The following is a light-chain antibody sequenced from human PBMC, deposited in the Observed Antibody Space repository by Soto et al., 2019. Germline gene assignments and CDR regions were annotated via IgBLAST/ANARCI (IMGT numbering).Light chain of an antibody. CDR2: GNN. CDR1: SSNIGAAYD. CDR3: QSYDSSLSGWV. Sequence: QSVLTQPPSVSGAPGQTVTISCTRSSSNIGAAYDVHWYQHLPGTAPKLLIYGNNNRPSGVPDRFSGSKSGTSASLALTGLQAEDEADYYCQSYDSSLSGWVFGGGTKLTVL. V-gene: IGLV1-40*01. J-gene: IGLJ3*02.